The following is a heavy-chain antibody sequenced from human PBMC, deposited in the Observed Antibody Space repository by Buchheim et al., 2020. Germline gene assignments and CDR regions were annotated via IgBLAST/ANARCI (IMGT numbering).Heavy chain of an antibody. CDR1: GFTFSSYG. D-gene: IGHD2-2*01. V-gene: IGHV3-33*01. CDR3: ARDRSNYCSSTSCYPSDYYYYMDV. Sequence: QVQLVESGGGVVQPGRSLRLSCAASGFTFSSYGMHWVRQAPGKGLEWVAVIWYDGSNKYYADSVKGRFTISRDNSKNTLYLQMNSLRAEDTAVYYCARDRSNYCSSTSCYPSDYYYYMDVWGKGTT. J-gene: IGHJ6*03. CDR2: IWYDGSNK.